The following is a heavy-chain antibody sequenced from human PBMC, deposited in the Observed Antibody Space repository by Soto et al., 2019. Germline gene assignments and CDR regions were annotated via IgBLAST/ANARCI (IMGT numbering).Heavy chain of an antibody. CDR3: AXDPGIQLFDYYYYGIDV. CDR2: IWYDGSNK. V-gene: IGHV3-33*01. D-gene: IGHD5-18*01. Sequence: GESLRLSCAASGSTFSSYGMHWVRQAPGKGLEWVAVIWYDGSNKYYADSVKGRFTISRDNSKNTLYLQMNSPRAEDTAVYYCAXDPGIQLFDYYYYGIDVWGQGTTVTVSS. CDR1: GSTFSSYG. J-gene: IGHJ6*01.